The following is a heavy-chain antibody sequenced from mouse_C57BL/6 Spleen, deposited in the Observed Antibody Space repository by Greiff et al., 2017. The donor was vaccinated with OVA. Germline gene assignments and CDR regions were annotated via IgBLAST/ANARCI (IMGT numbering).Heavy chain of an antibody. CDR2: INYDGSST. D-gene: IGHD2-4*01. CDR1: GFTFSDYY. J-gene: IGHJ3*01. Sequence: EVQVVESEGGLVQPGSSMKLSCTASGFTFSDYYMAWVHQVPEKGLEWVANINYDGSSTYYLDSLKSRFIISRDNAKNILYLQMSSLKSEDTATYYCARDGGLRPFAYWGQGTLVTVSA. CDR3: ARDGGLRPFAY. V-gene: IGHV5-16*01.